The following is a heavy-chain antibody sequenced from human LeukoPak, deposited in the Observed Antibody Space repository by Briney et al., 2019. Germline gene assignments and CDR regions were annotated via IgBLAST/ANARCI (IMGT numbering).Heavy chain of an antibody. CDR2: IYYSGTT. CDR1: GASLSTSS. Sequence: KTSQTLSLTCTVSGASLSTSSWTWIRQPPGKGLECIGYIYYSGTTNYNPSLKSRVTISVDTSKNQFSLNLISVTAADTAVYFCARGRGGGGSSNNWFDPWGQGTLVTVSS. V-gene: IGHV4-59*12. J-gene: IGHJ5*02. D-gene: IGHD2-15*01. CDR3: ARGRGGGGSSNNWFDP.